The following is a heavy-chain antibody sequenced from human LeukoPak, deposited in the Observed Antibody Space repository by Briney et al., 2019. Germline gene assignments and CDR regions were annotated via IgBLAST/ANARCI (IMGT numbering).Heavy chain of an antibody. CDR1: GFTFTNYN. J-gene: IGHJ5*02. CDR2: ISGGSGTI. V-gene: IGHV3-48*01. CDR3: ARLYGDWFDP. D-gene: IGHD4-17*01. Sequence: GGSLRLSCASSGFTFTNYNMNWVRQAPGKGLEWISYISGGSGTIYYADSVRGRFTVSRDNAKDSLWLQMDSLRVEDTAVYFCARLYGDWFDPWGPGTLVTVSS.